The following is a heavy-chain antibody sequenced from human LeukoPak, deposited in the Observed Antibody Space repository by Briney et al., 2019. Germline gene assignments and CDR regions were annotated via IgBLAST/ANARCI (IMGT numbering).Heavy chain of an antibody. D-gene: IGHD3-10*01. CDR1: GFTFSSYG. CDR2: IRYDGSNK. V-gene: IGHV3-30*02. J-gene: IGHJ4*02. Sequence: GGSLRFSCAASGFTFSSYGMHWVRQAPGKGLEWVAFIRYDGSNKYYADSVKGRFTISRDNSKNTLYLQMNSLRAEDTAVYYCAKSSGTDYYGSGSYPDYWGQGTLVTVSS. CDR3: AKSSGTDYYGSGSYPDY.